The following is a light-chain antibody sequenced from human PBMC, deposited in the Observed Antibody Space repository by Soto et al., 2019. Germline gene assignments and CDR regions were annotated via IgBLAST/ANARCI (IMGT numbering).Light chain of an antibody. J-gene: IGKJ1*01. V-gene: IGKV3-15*01. CDR3: QQSTNWRTWT. CDR1: QSVSSN. CDR2: GAS. Sequence: IVMTQSPATLSVSPGERATLSCRASQSVSSNLAWYQRRPGQAPRLLIYGASTRATGLPARFSGSWSGTEFTLTSSSLQPEDFAVYYCQQSTNWRTWTLGQGTQVYSK.